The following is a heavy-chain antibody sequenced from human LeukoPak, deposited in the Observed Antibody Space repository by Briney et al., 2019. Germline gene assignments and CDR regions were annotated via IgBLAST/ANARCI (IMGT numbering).Heavy chain of an antibody. Sequence: ASVKVSCKASGGTFSSYAISWVRQVPGQGLEWMGRIIPIFGTANYAQKFQGRVTITTDESTSTAYMELSSLRSEDTAVYYCASSVITGTFGSFYYYMDVWGKGTTVTVSS. CDR2: IIPIFGTA. V-gene: IGHV1-69*05. D-gene: IGHD1-20*01. CDR1: GGTFSSYA. J-gene: IGHJ6*03. CDR3: ASSVITGTFGSFYYYMDV.